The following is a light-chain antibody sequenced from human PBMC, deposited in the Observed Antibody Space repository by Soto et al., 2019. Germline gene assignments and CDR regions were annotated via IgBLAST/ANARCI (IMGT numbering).Light chain of an antibody. CDR2: DAS. J-gene: IGKJ1*01. V-gene: IGKV1-33*01. CDR3: QQYHSYWT. Sequence: DIQMTQSPSSLSASVGDRVTITCQASQDISNYLNWYQQKPGKAPKLLIYDASNLETGVPSRFSGSGSGTEFTLTISSLQTDDFSTYYCQQYHSYWTFGQGTKVDIK. CDR1: QDISNY.